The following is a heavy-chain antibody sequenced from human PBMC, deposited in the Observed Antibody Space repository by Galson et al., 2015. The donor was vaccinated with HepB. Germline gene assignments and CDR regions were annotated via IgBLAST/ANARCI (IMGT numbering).Heavy chain of an antibody. D-gene: IGHD2-2*01. Sequence: SVKVSCKASGYTFTGYYMHWVRQAPGQGLEWMGWINPNSGGTNYAQKFQGRVTMTRDTSISTAYMELSRLRSDDTAVYYCARDSGYCSSTSCHNWFDPWGQGTLVTVSS. CDR2: INPNSGGT. J-gene: IGHJ5*02. CDR3: ARDSGYCSSTSCHNWFDP. CDR1: GYTFTGYY. V-gene: IGHV1-2*02.